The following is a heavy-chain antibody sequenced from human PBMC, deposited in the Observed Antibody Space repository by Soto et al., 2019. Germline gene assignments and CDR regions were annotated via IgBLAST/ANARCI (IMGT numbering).Heavy chain of an antibody. CDR3: VVAAQPYYFDY. D-gene: IGHD2-15*01. V-gene: IGHV1-18*01. CDR1: GYTFTSYG. CDR2: ISAYNGNT. J-gene: IGHJ4*02. Sequence: QVQLVQSGAEVKKPGASVKVSCKASGYTFTSYGISWVRQAPGQGLEWMGWISAYNGNTNHAQKLQGRVTMTTDTSTRTAYMELRSLRSDDTAVSYCVVAAQPYYFDYWGQGTLVTVSS.